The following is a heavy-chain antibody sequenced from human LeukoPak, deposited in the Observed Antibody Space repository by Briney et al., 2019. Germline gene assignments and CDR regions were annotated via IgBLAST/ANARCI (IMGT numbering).Heavy chain of an antibody. CDR3: AKDLEFATVVKEGDY. V-gene: IGHV3-23*01. D-gene: IGHD4-23*01. CDR1: GFTFSSYA. Sequence: PGGSLRLSCAASGFTFSSYAMSWVRQAPGKGLEWVSAISGSGGSTYYADSVKGRFTISRDNSKNTLYLQMNSLRAEDTAVYYCAKDLEFATVVKEGDYWGQGTLVTVSS. CDR2: ISGSGGST. J-gene: IGHJ4*02.